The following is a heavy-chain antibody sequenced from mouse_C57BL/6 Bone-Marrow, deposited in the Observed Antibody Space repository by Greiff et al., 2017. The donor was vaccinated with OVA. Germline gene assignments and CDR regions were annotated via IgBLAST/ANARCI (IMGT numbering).Heavy chain of an antibody. Sequence: VKLVESGAELARPGASVKMSCKASGYTFTSYTMHWVKQRPGKGLEWIAYINPSSGYTKYNQKFKDKATLTADKSSSTAYMQLSSLTSEDSAVYYCATGPPDYWGQGTTLTVSS. J-gene: IGHJ2*01. CDR3: ATGPPDY. V-gene: IGHV1-4*01. CDR2: INPSSGYT. D-gene: IGHD4-1*01. CDR1: GYTFTSYT.